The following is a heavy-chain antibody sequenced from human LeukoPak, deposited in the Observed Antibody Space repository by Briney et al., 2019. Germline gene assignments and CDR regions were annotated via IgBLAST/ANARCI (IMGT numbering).Heavy chain of an antibody. D-gene: IGHD3-22*01. V-gene: IGHV1-2*02. CDR1: GYTFTGYY. Sequence: ASVKVSCKASGYTFTGYYMHWVRQAPGQGLEWMGWINPNSGGTNYAQKFQGRVTMTRDTSISTAYMELSRLRSDDTAVYYCARLTYYYDSSGPRGGLFDPWGQGTLVTVSS. CDR2: INPNSGGT. CDR3: ARLTYYYDSSGPRGGLFDP. J-gene: IGHJ5*02.